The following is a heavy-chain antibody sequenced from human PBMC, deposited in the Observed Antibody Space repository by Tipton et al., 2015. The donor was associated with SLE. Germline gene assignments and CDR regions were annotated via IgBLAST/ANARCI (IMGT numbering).Heavy chain of an antibody. J-gene: IGHJ3*02. CDR1: GFTFSSYA. D-gene: IGHD2-15*01. CDR2: ISGSGGST. CDR3: ARGGQGGAFDI. V-gene: IGHV3-23*01. Sequence: SLRLSCAASGFTFSSYAMSWVRQAPGKGLEWVSAISGSGGSTYYADSVKGRFTISRDNAKNSLYLQMNSLRAEDTAVYYCARGGQGGAFDIWGQGTMVTVSS.